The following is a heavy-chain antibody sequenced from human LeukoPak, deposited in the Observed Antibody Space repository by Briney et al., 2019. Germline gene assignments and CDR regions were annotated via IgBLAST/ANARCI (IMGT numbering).Heavy chain of an antibody. CDR2: INHSGST. J-gene: IGHJ5*02. Sequence: SETLSLTCAVYGGSFSGYYWSWIRQPPGKGLEWIGEINHSGSTNYNPSLKSRVTISVDTSKNQFSLKLSSVTVADTAVYYCARVGMYYDILTGYYFPGPWGQGTLVTVSS. CDR1: GGSFSGYY. CDR3: ARVGMYYDILTGYYFPGP. V-gene: IGHV4-34*01. D-gene: IGHD3-9*01.